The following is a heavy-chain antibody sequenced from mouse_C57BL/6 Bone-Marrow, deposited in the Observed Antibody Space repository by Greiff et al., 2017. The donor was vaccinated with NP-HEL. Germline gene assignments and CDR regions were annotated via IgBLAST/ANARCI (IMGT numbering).Heavy chain of an antibody. CDR2: IDPETGGT. V-gene: IGHV1-15*01. D-gene: IGHD2-3*01. Sequence: VQLQQSGAELVRPGASVTLSCKASGYTFTDYEMHWVKQTPVHGLEWIGAIDPETGGTAYNQKFKGKAILTADKSSSTAYMALRSLTSEDSAVYNCTKWDGYYFDSGGQDTTLTVSS. J-gene: IGHJ2*01. CDR3: TKWDGYYFDS. CDR1: GYTFTDYE.